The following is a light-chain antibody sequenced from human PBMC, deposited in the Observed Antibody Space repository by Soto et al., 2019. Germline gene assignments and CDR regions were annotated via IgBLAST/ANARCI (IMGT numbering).Light chain of an antibody. CDR3: QQRSNWPIT. CDR1: QSVSSY. CDR2: DAS. V-gene: IGKV3-11*01. J-gene: IGKJ5*01. Sequence: EIVLTQSPATLSLSPGERATLSCRASQSVSSYLAWYQQKPGQAPRLLIYDASNRATGIPARFSGSGSGTDFTLTISRPEPEDFAVYSCQQRSNWPITFGQGTRLEIK.